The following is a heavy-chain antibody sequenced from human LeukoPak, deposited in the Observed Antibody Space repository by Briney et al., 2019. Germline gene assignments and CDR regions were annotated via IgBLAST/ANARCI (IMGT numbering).Heavy chain of an antibody. CDR1: GYTFTSYG. D-gene: IGHD5-18*01. CDR3: ARKTGYSYGRDAFDI. V-gene: IGHV1-18*01. CDR2: ISAYNGNT. Sequence: ASVKVSCKASGYTFTSYGISWVRQAPGQGLEWMGWISAYNGNTNYAQKLQGRVTMTTDTSTSTAYMELSRLRSDDTAVYYCARKTGYSYGRDAFDIWGQGTMVTVSS. J-gene: IGHJ3*02.